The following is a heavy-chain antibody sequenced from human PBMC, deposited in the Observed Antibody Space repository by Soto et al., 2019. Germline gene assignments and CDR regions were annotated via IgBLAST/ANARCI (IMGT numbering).Heavy chain of an antibody. V-gene: IGHV1-2*02. CDR2: ISPNSGGT. CDR3: ARVGCSSTSCYNTWFDP. CDR1: GYTFTGYY. D-gene: IGHD2-2*02. J-gene: IGHJ5*02. Sequence: ASVKVSCKASGYTFTGYYMHWVRQAPGQGLEWMGWISPNSGGTNYAQKFQGRVTMTRDTSISTAYMELSRLRSDDTAVYYCARVGCSSTSCYNTWFDPWGQGTLVTVSS.